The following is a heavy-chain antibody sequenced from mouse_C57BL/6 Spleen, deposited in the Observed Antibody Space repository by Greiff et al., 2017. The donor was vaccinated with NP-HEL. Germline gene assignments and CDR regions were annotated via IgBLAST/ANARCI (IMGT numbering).Heavy chain of an antibody. CDR1: GYTFTSYW. Sequence: QVQLQQPGAELVKPGASVKVSCKASGYTFTSYWMHWVKQRPGQGLEWIGRIHPSDRDTNYNQKFKGKATLTVDKSSRTAYMQLSSLTSEDSAVYYCAIRGYYDYGFAYWGQVTLVTVSA. CDR2: IHPSDRDT. V-gene: IGHV1-74*01. D-gene: IGHD2-4*01. J-gene: IGHJ3*01. CDR3: AIRGYYDYGFAY.